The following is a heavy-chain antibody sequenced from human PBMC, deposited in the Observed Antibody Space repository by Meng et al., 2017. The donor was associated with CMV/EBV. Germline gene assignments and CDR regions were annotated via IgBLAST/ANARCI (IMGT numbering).Heavy chain of an antibody. CDR2: INWNGGST. V-gene: IGHV3-20*01. CDR1: GFTFDDYG. Sequence: GESLKISCAASGFTFDDYGMSWVRQAPGKGLEWVSGINWNGGSTGYADSVKGRFTISRDNAKNSLYLQMNSLRAEDTALYHCAREWVLSRGRKQNAFDIRGQGTMVTVSS. CDR3: AREWVLSRGRKQNAFDI. J-gene: IGHJ3*02. D-gene: IGHD1-26*01.